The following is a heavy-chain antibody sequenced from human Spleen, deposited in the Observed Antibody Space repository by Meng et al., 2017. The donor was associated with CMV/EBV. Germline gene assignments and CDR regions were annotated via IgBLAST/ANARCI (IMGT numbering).Heavy chain of an antibody. Sequence: GGSLRLSCAASGFRFSSYAMTWVRQAPGKRPEWVSGITATGGSTNYARKFQGRVTMTSDTSINTVYMELRRLRSDDTAVYYCARVGYSSSRGMDVWGQGTTVTVSS. CDR3: ARVGYSSSRGMDV. J-gene: IGHJ6*02. CDR1: GFRFSSYA. D-gene: IGHD6-6*01. CDR2: ITATGGST. V-gene: IGHV3-23*01.